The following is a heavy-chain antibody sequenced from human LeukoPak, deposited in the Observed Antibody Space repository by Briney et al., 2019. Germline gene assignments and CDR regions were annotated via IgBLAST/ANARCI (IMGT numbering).Heavy chain of an antibody. J-gene: IGHJ4*02. CDR3: ARAGSSARSRGYYFDY. D-gene: IGHD3-10*01. CDR1: GYTFTGYY. Sequence: ASVKVSRKASGYTFTGYYMHWVRQAPGQGLEWMGWINPNSGGTNYAQKFQGRVTMTRDTSISTAYMELGRLRSDDTAVYYCARAGSSARSRGYYFDYWGQGTLVTVSS. CDR2: INPNSGGT. V-gene: IGHV1-2*02.